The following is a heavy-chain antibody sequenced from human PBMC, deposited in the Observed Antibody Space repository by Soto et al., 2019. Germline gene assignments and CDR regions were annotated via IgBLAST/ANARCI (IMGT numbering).Heavy chain of an antibody. CDR1: GFTFSSYA. CDR2: ISYDGSNK. CDR3: ARGYSSSWELDY. J-gene: IGHJ4*02. Sequence: QVQLVESGGGVVQPGRSLRLSCAASGFTFSSYAMHWVRQAPGKGLEWVAVISYDGSNKYYADSVKGRFTISRDNSKNTLYLQMNSMSAEDTAVYYCARGYSSSWELDYWGQGTLVTVSS. V-gene: IGHV3-30-3*01. D-gene: IGHD6-13*01.